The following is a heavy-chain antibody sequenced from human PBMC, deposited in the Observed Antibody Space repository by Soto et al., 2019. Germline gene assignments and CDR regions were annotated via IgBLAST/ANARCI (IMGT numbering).Heavy chain of an antibody. V-gene: IGHV3-30*03. CDR3: ARPIPRWSYHYGMDV. D-gene: IGHD2-15*01. J-gene: IGHJ6*02. Sequence: QLVESGGRGVQPGRSLRLSCEASEFTFSSCAMHWVRQAPGRGLEWVALISFDGRKEYYADSVKGRFIVSRDNSRSMVYLQMDSLRPDDTAIYYCARPIPRWSYHYGMDVWGQGTTVTVSS. CDR2: ISFDGRKE. CDR1: EFTFSSCA.